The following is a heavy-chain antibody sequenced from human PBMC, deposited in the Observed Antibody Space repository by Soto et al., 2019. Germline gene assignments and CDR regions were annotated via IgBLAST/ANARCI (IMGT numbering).Heavy chain of an antibody. CDR3: AKGCVLSQDYYYYMDV. CDR1: GFTFSSYG. J-gene: IGHJ6*03. D-gene: IGHD3-10*02. CDR2: ISYDGSNK. V-gene: IGHV3-30*18. Sequence: ESGGGVVQPGRSLRLSCAASGFTFSSYGMHWVRQAPGKGLEWVAVISYDGSNKYYADSVKGRFTISRDNSKNTLYLQMNSLRAEDTAVYYCAKGCVLSQDYYYYMDVWGKGTTVTVSS.